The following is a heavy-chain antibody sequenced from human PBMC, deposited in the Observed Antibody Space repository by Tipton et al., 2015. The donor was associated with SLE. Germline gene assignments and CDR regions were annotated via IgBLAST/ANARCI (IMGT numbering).Heavy chain of an antibody. Sequence: QVQLVQSGAEVKKPGASVKVSCKASGYTFTSYDINWVRQATGQGLEWMGWMNPNSGSTNYNPSLKSRVTISVDTSKNQFSLKLSSVPAGDTAGYYCARGGLLWFGAYWGQGTLVTVSS. CDR3: ARGGLLWFGAY. D-gene: IGHD3-10*01. CDR2: MNPNSGST. V-gene: IGHV1-8*01. CDR1: GYTFTSYD. J-gene: IGHJ4*02.